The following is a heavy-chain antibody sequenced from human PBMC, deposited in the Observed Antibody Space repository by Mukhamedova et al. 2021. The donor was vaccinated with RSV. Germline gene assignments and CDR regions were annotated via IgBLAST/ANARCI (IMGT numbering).Heavy chain of an antibody. Sequence: EWVAVISYDGNNKYYADSVKGRFTISRDNSKNTLYLQMNSLRAEDSAVYYCAREAYYFDYWGQGTLVTVS. CDR3: AREAYYFDY. V-gene: IGHV3-30-3*01. J-gene: IGHJ4*02. CDR2: ISYDGNNK.